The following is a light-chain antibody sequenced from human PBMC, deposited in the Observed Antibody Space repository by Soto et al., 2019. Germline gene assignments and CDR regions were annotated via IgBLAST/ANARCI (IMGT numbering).Light chain of an antibody. CDR2: DVS. J-gene: IGLJ2*01. Sequence: QSALTQPRSVSGSPGQSVTISCTGTSSDVGGCAYVSWYQQPPGKAPKLMIYDVSRRPSGVPDRFSGSKSGNTASLTISGLLADDEAEYNCCSYACRQPPVVFGGGTKLTVL. V-gene: IGLV2-11*01. CDR1: SSDVGGCAY. CDR3: CSYACRQPPVV.